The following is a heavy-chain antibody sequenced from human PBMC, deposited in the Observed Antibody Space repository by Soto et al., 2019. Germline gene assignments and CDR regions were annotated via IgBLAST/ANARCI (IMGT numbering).Heavy chain of an antibody. D-gene: IGHD3-22*01. Sequence: SASLSLTCPLSGDSISSYYWSWIRQPPGKGLEWIGYIYYSGSTNYNPSLKSRVTISVDTSKNQFSLKLSSVTAADTAVYYCARQHYYDSSGYFDYWGQGTLVTVSS. CDR2: IYYSGST. V-gene: IGHV4-59*08. CDR3: ARQHYYDSSGYFDY. J-gene: IGHJ4*02. CDR1: GDSISSYY.